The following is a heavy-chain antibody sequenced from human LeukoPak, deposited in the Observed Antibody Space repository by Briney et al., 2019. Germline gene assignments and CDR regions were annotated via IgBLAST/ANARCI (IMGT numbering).Heavy chain of an antibody. V-gene: IGHV3-30*14. D-gene: IGHD2-15*01. CDR3: ARYLTGWSSAFDI. CDR2: ISYDGSNK. J-gene: IGHJ3*02. Sequence: QPGRSLRLSCAASGFTFSSYAMHWVRQAPGKGLEWVAVISYDGSNKYYADSVKGRFTISRDNSKNTLYLQMNSLRAEDTAVYYCARYLTGWSSAFDIWGQGTMVTVSS. CDR1: GFTFSSYA.